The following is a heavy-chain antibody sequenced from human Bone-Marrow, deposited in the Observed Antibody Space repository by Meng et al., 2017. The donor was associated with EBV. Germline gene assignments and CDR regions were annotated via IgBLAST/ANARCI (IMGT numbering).Heavy chain of an antibody. Sequence: QGQWVQSGFDLKKPGASSKVSCKASGYTLSRYAMNWVRQAPGQGLEWMGWINTGTENPTYAQGFTGRFVFSLDKSANTAYLQINSLRAEDTAVYFCAREDVTVAGFFDFWGQGTLVTVSS. CDR1: GYTLSRYA. D-gene: IGHD6-19*01. CDR3: AREDVTVAGFFDF. CDR2: INTGTENP. V-gene: IGHV7-4-1*02. J-gene: IGHJ4*02.